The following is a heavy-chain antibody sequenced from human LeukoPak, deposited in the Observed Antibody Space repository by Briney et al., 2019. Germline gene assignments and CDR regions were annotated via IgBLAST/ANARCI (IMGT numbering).Heavy chain of an antibody. J-gene: IGHJ6*03. CDR1: GFTFSSYW. CDR3: ARHRGDYSSGWYYYYYMDV. V-gene: IGHV3-7*01. D-gene: IGHD3-22*01. Sequence: GGSLRLSCAASGFTFSSYWMSWVRQAPGKGLEWVANIKQDGSEKYYVDSVKGRFTISRDNAKNSLYLQMNSLRAEDTAVYYCARHRGDYSSGWYYYYYMDVWGKGTTVTVSS. CDR2: IKQDGSEK.